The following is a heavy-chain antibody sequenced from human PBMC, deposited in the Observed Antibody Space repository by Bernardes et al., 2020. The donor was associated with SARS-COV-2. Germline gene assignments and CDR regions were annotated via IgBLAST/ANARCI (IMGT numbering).Heavy chain of an antibody. CDR2: ISGSGDSAQSI. Sequence: GGSLRLSCAASGFTFSTYAMSWVRQAPGKGLEWVSAISGSGDSAQSIFYADSVKGRFTISRDNPRNTVYLQMISLRAEDTAVYYCARDSDSSSHYSNFDYWGQGTLVTVSS. J-gene: IGHJ4*02. CDR3: ARDSDSSSHYSNFDY. CDR1: GFTFSTYA. V-gene: IGHV3-23*01. D-gene: IGHD3-22*01.